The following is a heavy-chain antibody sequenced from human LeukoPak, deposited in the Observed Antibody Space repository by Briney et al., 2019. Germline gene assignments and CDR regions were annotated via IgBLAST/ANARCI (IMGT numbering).Heavy chain of an antibody. Sequence: GASVKVSCKASGYTFTGYYMHWVRQAPGQGLEWMGWINPNSGGTNYAQKFQGRVTMTRDTSISTAYMELSRLRSDDTAVYYCASADIVVVPAARFDPWGQGTLVTVSS. CDR3: ASADIVVVPAARFDP. CDR1: GYTFTGYY. V-gene: IGHV1-2*02. J-gene: IGHJ5*02. CDR2: INPNSGGT. D-gene: IGHD2-2*01.